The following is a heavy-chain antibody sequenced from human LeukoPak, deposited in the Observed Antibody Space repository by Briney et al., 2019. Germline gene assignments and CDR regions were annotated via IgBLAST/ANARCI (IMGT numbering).Heavy chain of an antibody. V-gene: IGHV4-59*01. CDR2: IYYSGST. D-gene: IGHD2-21*02. J-gene: IGHJ3*02. CDR3: ARGRDCGGDCYKYDAFDI. CDR1: GGSISSYY. Sequence: PSETLSLTCTVSGGSISSYYWSWIRQPPGKGLEWIGYIYYSGSTNYNPSLKSRVTISVDTSKNQFSLKLSSVTAADTAVYYCARGRDCGGDCYKYDAFDIWGQGTMVTVSS.